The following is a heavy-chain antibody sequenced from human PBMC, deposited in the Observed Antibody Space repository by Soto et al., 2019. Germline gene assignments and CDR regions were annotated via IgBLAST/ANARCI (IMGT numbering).Heavy chain of an antibody. Sequence: QVRLVQSGAEVMKPGASVKVSCKASGYTFSDYYMHWLRQAPGQGLEWMGIISPSGDTTTYAQKFQGRFTITRDTSTSTLHMELSSLTSEDTAVYYCAREVTAGLGAGEYWGQGTLVTVSS. D-gene: IGHD1-26*01. CDR2: ISPSGDTT. CDR3: AREVTAGLGAGEY. V-gene: IGHV1-46*01. J-gene: IGHJ4*02. CDR1: GYTFSDYY.